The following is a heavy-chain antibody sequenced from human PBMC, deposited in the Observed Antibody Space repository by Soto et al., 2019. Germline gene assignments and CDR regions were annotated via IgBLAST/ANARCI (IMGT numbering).Heavy chain of an antibody. V-gene: IGHV4-34*01. CDR3: ARGRSYYYGDYYYMDV. CDR2: INHSGST. J-gene: IGHJ6*03. D-gene: IGHD3-10*01. Sequence: SETLSLTCAVYGGSFSGYYWSWIRQPPGKGLEWIGEINHSGSTNYNPSLKSRVTISVDTSKNQFSLKLSSVTAADTAVYYCARGRSYYYGDYYYMDVWGKGTTVTVSS. CDR1: GGSFSGYY.